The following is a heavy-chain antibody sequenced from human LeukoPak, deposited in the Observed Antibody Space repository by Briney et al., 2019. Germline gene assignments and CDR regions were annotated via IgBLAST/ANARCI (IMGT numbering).Heavy chain of an antibody. CDR3: ARVGVVVVAAKGVSTPDAFDI. V-gene: IGHV1-18*01. D-gene: IGHD2-15*01. CDR2: ISAYNGNT. Sequence: GASVKVSCKASGYTFTSYGISWVRQAPGQGLEWMGWISAYNGNTNYAQKLQGRVTMTTDTSTSTAYMELRSLRSDDTAVYYCARVGVVVVAAKGVSTPDAFDIWGQGTMVTVSS. CDR1: GYTFTSYG. J-gene: IGHJ3*02.